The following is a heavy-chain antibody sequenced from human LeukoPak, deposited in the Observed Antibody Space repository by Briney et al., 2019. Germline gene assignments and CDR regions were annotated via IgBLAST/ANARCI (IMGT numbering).Heavy chain of an antibody. CDR3: AKSTYYDFWSGYLDY. CDR1: GFTFDDYA. V-gene: IGHV3-9*03. CDR2: ISWNSGRI. Sequence: GRSLRLSCAASGFTFDDYAMLWVRQAPGKGLEWVSGISWNSGRIGYVDSVKGRFTISRDNAKNSLYLQMNSLKPEDMAVYYCAKSTYYDFWSGYLDYWGQGTRVTVSS. J-gene: IGHJ4*02. D-gene: IGHD3-3*01.